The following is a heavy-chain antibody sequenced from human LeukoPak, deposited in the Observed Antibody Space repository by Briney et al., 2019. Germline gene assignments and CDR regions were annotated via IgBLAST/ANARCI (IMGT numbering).Heavy chain of an antibody. CDR2: IIPIFGTA. J-gene: IGHJ3*02. CDR3: AREVEMATIGVDAFDI. CDR1: GGTFSSYA. Sequence: GASVKVSCKASGGTFSSYAISWVRQAPGRGLEWMGGIIPIFGTATYARKFQGRVTITTDESTSTAYMELSSLRSEDTAVYYCAREVEMATIGVDAFDIWGQGTMVTVSS. V-gene: IGHV1-69*05. D-gene: IGHD5-24*01.